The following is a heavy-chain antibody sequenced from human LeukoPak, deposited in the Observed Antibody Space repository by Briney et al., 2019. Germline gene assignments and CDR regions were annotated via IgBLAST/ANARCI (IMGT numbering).Heavy chain of an antibody. CDR1: GFSFGSYA. J-gene: IGHJ4*02. D-gene: IGHD3-16*01. Sequence: GGSLRLSCAASGFSFGSYAMTWARQAPAKGLEWVSAISGDGTRTYYADSVKGRFTISRDNSKNTLYLEMSSLRVEDTAIYYCAKWPEGAMDYFDYWGQGTLVTVSS. CDR2: ISGDGTRT. V-gene: IGHV3-23*01. CDR3: AKWPEGAMDYFDY.